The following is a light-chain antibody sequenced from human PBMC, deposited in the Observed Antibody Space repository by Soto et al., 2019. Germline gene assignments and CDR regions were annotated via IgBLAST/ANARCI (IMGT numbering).Light chain of an antibody. CDR3: SSYAGSNNLV. V-gene: IGLV2-8*01. J-gene: IGLJ2*01. CDR2: EVS. Sequence: QSALTQPPSASGSPGQSVTISCTGTSSDVGGYNYVSWYQQYPGKAPKLMIYEVSKRPSGVPDRFSGSKSGNTASLTVSGLQAEDEDDYYCSSYAGSNNLVFGGGTKLTVL. CDR1: SSDVGGYNY.